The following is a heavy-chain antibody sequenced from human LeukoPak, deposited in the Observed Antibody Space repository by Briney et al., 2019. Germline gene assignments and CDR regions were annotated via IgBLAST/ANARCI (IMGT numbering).Heavy chain of an antibody. CDR3: VKVRGRARVGYFDY. J-gene: IGHJ4*02. D-gene: IGHD1-26*01. CDR2: IIKDGSVT. Sequence: GGSLRLSCAASGFTFSSSWIHWVRPAPGKGLVWVSRIIKDGSVTDYAESVKGRFSISRDNAKNTLYLQMNSLRVEDTAIYYCVKVRGRARVGYFDYWGQGTLVTVSS. V-gene: IGHV3-74*01. CDR1: GFTFSSSW.